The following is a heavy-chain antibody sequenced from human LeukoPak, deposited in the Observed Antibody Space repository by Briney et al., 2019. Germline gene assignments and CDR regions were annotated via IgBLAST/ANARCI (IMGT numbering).Heavy chain of an antibody. Sequence: GGSLRHSCVDSGITFSRYWMSWVRQAPGKGLEWVANIKQDGGEEYYVDSVKGRFTISRDNAKNSLYLQMNSLRVEDTAVYYCARDGRPLDYWGQGTLVTVSS. CDR2: IKQDGGEE. V-gene: IGHV3-7*03. J-gene: IGHJ4*02. CDR1: GITFSRYW. CDR3: ARDGRPLDY.